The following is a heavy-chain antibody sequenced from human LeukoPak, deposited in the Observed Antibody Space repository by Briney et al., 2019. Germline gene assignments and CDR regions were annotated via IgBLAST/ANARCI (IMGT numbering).Heavy chain of an antibody. V-gene: IGHV4-59*01. D-gene: IGHD2-15*01. CDR2: VSYSGST. Sequence: SETLSLTCTVSGASISSYYWSWIRQPPGKGLEWIGYVSYSGSTNYNPSLKSRVTISVDTSQNQFSLKLSSVTAADTAVYYCARDCSGGSCKFDSWGQGTLVSVSS. CDR1: GASISSYY. CDR3: ARDCSGGSCKFDS. J-gene: IGHJ4*02.